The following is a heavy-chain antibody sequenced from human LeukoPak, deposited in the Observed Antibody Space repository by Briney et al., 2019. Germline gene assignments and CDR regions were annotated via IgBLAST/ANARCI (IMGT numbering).Heavy chain of an antibody. Sequence: PGGSLRLSCAASGFTFSTYGMHWVRQAPGKRLEWVAVTWYDGSYKYYGDSVKGRFTISRDNSKNTLYLQMNSLRAEDTAVYYCAREGDEYQPSYWGQGTLVTVSS. J-gene: IGHJ4*02. CDR2: TWYDGSYK. D-gene: IGHD2-2*01. CDR1: GFTFSTYG. CDR3: AREGDEYQPSY. V-gene: IGHV3-33*01.